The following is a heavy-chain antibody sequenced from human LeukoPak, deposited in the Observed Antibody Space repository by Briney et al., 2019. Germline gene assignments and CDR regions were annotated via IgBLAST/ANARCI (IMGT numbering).Heavy chain of an antibody. CDR1: GGSVSSGSYY. V-gene: IGHV4-61*01. D-gene: IGHD3-9*01. J-gene: IGHJ4*02. CDR3: ASSLWTYDILTGYGY. Sequence: SETLSLTCTVSGGSVSSGSYYWSWIRQPPGKGLEWIGYIYYSGSTNYNPSLKSRVTISADTSKNQFSLKLSSVTAADTAVYYCASSLWTYDILTGYGYWGQGTLVTVSS. CDR2: IYYSGST.